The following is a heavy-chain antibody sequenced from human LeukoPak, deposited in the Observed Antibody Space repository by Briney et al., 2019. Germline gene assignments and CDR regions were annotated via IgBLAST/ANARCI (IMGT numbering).Heavy chain of an antibody. CDR2: TYYNGST. V-gene: IGHV4-31*03. CDR1: GGSISRGGYY. J-gene: IGHJ4*02. D-gene: IGHD5-18*01. CDR3: ARAHVDTAMGLDY. Sequence: PSDTLSLTCTVSGGSISRGGYYCSWIRRHPGKVLEWIGYTYYNGSTYYNPSLKSRVTISVDTSKNQFSLNLGSVTAADTDVYYCARAHVDTAMGLDYWGQGTMVNVS.